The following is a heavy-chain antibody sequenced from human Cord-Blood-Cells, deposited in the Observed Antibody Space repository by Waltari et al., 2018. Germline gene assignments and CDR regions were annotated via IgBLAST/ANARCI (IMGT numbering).Heavy chain of an antibody. D-gene: IGHD3-3*01. CDR1: GYTFPSYD. Sequence: QVQLVQSGAEVKKPGASVKVPCKASGYTFPSYDINWVRQATGQGLEWMGWMNPNSGNTGYAQKFQGRVTMTRNTSISTAYMELSSLRSEDTAVYYCARFLDPGSGKKWYFDLWGRGTLVTVSS. V-gene: IGHV1-8*01. CDR2: MNPNSGNT. CDR3: ARFLDPGSGKKWYFDL. J-gene: IGHJ2*01.